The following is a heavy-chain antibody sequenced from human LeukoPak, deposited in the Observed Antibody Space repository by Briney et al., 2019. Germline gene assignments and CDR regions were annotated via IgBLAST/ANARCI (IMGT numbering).Heavy chain of an antibody. CDR2: TNGDGSDT. CDR3: VRDGEYSHGIDFDY. Sequence: GGSLRLSCAASGFTLSNSWMHWVRQAPGKGLVWVSRTNGDGSDTGYADSVKGRFTISRDSATNTLYLQMNSLRAEDTAIYYCVRDGEYSHGIDFDYWGQGTLVTVSS. V-gene: IGHV3-74*01. CDR1: GFTLSNSW. J-gene: IGHJ4*02. D-gene: IGHD5-18*01.